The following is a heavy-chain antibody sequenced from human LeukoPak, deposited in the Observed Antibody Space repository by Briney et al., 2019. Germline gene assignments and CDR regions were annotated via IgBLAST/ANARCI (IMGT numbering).Heavy chain of an antibody. CDR3: ARGAGPTHRDAFDI. V-gene: IGHV3-48*01. J-gene: IGHJ3*02. CDR2: ISSSSSTI. CDR1: GFTFSSYS. D-gene: IGHD6-19*01. Sequence: GGSLRLSCAVSGFTFSSYSMNWVRQAPGKGLEWVSYISSSSSTIYYADSVKGRFTISRDNSKNTLYLQMNSLRAEDTAVYYCARGAGPTHRDAFDIWGQGTMVTVSS.